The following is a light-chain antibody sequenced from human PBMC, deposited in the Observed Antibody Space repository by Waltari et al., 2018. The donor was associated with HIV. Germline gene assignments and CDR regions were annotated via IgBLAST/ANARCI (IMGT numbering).Light chain of an antibody. CDR1: RSNIGTPYD. Sequence: QSVLTQPPPVSGAPGPVVTTSCIGSRSNIGTPYDVHWYQPLPGTAPKLLIFGNNNRPSGVPYRFSGYRSGTSASLTITGLQGEDEAYYYCQSYDGSLSAYVFGTGTKVTVL. V-gene: IGLV1-40*01. CDR2: GNN. J-gene: IGLJ1*01. CDR3: QSYDGSLSAYV.